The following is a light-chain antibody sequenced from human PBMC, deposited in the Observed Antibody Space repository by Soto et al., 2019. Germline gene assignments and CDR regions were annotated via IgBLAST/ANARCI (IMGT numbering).Light chain of an antibody. J-gene: IGKJ1*01. CDR2: WAS. CDR1: QSVLHSSNNKNY. V-gene: IGKV4-1*01. CDR3: QQYYSAPKT. Sequence: DIVMTQSPDSLAVSLGERATINCKSRQSVLHSSNNKNYLAWYQQKPGQPPKVLIYWASTRESGVPDRFSGGGSGTDFTLTISSLQAEDVAVYYCQQYYSAPKTFGQGTKVEIK.